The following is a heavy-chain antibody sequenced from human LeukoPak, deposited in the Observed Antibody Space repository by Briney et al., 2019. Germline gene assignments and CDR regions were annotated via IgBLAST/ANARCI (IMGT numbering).Heavy chain of an antibody. CDR2: ISSSSSYI. V-gene: IGHV3-21*01. Sequence: PGGSLRLSCAASGFTFSSYSMNWVRQAPGKGLEWVSSISSSSSYIYYADSVKGRFTISRDNAKNSLYLQMNSLRAEDTAVYYCATDLQYGDYVNYWGQGTLVTVSS. J-gene: IGHJ4*02. D-gene: IGHD4-17*01. CDR1: GFTFSSYS. CDR3: ATDLQYGDYVNY.